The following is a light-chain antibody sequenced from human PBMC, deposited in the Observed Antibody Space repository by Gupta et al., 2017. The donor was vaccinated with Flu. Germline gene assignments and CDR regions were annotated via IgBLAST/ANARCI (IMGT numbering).Light chain of an antibody. CDR3: AKWDSILRDCKWV. J-gene: IGLJ3*02. CDR2: DDN. V-gene: IGLV1-51*01. CDR1: SSNTVNNY. Sequence: QSVLTQPPSVSAAPGQTVTISGAGSSSNTVNNYVYWYQQFPRTAPKLLIYDDNKRHQGIPDRVSGSKSGTSATLAITGLKSGDEAEYYCAKWDSILRDCKWVFGGGTKLTVL.